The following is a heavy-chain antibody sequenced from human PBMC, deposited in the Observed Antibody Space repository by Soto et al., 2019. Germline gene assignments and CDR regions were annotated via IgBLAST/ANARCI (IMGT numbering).Heavy chain of an antibody. CDR1: GGTFSSYA. Sequence: QVQLVQSGAEVKKPGSSVKVSCKASGGTFSSYAISWVRQAPGQGLEWMGGIIPIFVTANYAQKFQGRVTITEDESTSTAYMELSSLRSEDTAVYYCARDPPLVEGLYAFDIWGQGTMVTVSS. D-gene: IGHD3-16*01. CDR2: IIPIFVTA. J-gene: IGHJ3*02. CDR3: ARDPPLVEGLYAFDI. V-gene: IGHV1-69*01.